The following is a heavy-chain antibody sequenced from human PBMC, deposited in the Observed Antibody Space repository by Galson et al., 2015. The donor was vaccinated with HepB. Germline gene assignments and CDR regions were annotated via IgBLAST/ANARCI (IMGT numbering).Heavy chain of an antibody. CDR1: GFTFSSDW. J-gene: IGHJ4*02. CDR2: IKQDGSEK. CDR3: ARAKLLLRYFDWQFDY. V-gene: IGHV3-7*01. Sequence: SLRLSCAASGFTFSSDWMSWVRQAPGKGQEWVANIKQDGSEKYYVDSVKGRFTISRDNAKNSLYLQMNSLRAEDTAVYYCARAKLLLRYFDWQFDYWGQGTLVTVSS. D-gene: IGHD3-9*01.